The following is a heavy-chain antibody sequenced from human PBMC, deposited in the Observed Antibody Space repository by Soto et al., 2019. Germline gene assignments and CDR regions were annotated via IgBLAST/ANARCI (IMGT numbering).Heavy chain of an antibody. D-gene: IGHD2-2*01. J-gene: IGHJ5*02. Sequence: PGGSLRLSCAASGFTFSTYTMNWVRQAPGRGLEWVSSISSTTGTYIYYADSVKGRFTISRDNAKNSLYLQMNSLRVEDTAVYYCARVAITYQLLSWFDPWGQGTPVTVSS. V-gene: IGHV3-21*01. CDR3: ARVAITYQLLSWFDP. CDR1: GFTFSTYT. CDR2: ISSTTGTYI.